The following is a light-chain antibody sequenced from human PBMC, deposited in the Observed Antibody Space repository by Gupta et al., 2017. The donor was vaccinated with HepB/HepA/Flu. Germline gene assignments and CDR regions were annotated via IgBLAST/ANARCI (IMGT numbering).Light chain of an antibody. CDR2: AAS. V-gene: IGKV1-39*01. J-gene: IGKJ4*01. CDR1: QSIRSY. CDR3: QQSDSNPSLT. Sequence: DIQMTQSPSSLSASVGDRVTITCRASQSIRSYLNWYQQKPGKAPKLLIYAASSWQSGVPSRFSGSGFGKHFTLTISRRQPEDFATYYCQQSDSNPSLTFGGGTKVEIK.